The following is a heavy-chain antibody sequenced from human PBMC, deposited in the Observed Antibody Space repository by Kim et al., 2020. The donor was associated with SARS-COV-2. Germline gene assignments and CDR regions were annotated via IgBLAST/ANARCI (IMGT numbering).Heavy chain of an antibody. V-gene: IGHV3-9*01. CDR3: AKDGESRRYFDWLGVFDY. CDR1: GFTFGDYA. Sequence: GGSLRLSCAASGFTFGDYAMHWVRQAPGKGLEWVSGISWNSGSIGYADSVKGRFTISRDNAKNSLYLQMNSLRAEDTALYYCAKDGESRRYFDWLGVFDYWGQGTLVTVSS. D-gene: IGHD3-9*01. J-gene: IGHJ4*02. CDR2: ISWNSGSI.